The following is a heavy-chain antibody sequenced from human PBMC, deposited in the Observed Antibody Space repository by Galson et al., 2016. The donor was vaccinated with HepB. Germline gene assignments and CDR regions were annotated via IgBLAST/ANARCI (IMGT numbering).Heavy chain of an antibody. Sequence: SVKVSYKASGDSLRNYAVSWVRQAPGQGLEWTGGIIPMFGTTNYAQKFQGRVTITADKSTNTAYMELSRLRSDDTAVYYCARVTVWGLYFQQWGQGTLVIVSS. J-gene: IGHJ1*01. D-gene: IGHD4-17*01. CDR2: IIPMFGTT. CDR1: GDSLRNYA. CDR3: ARVTVWGLYFQQ. V-gene: IGHV1-69*06.